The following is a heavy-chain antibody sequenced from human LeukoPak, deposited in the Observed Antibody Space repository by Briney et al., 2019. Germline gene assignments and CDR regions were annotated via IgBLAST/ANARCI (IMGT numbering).Heavy chain of an antibody. CDR2: ISSSGSSI. Sequence: GGSLRLSCAASGFTFSRYEMNWVRQAPGKGLEWVSYISSSGSSIYYADPVKGRFTIFRDNAKKSLYLQMKSLRAEDTAVYYCARDEEMVATIPSFFDYWGQGTLVTVSS. J-gene: IGHJ4*02. D-gene: IGHD5-12*01. CDR1: GFTFSRYE. CDR3: ARDEEMVATIPSFFDY. V-gene: IGHV3-48*03.